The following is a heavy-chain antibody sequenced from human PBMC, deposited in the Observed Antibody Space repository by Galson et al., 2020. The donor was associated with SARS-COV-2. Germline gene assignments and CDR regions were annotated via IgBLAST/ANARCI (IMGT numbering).Heavy chain of an antibody. CDR1: GYTLTELS. V-gene: IGHV1-24*01. D-gene: IGHD4-17*01. CDR2: FDPEDGET. J-gene: IGHJ6*02. CDR3: AICLPHGDYVSGVYYYGMDV. Sequence: ASVKVSCKVSGYTLTELSMHWVRQAPGKGLEWMGGFDPEDGETIYAQKFQGRVTMTEDTSTDTAYMELSSLRSEDTAVYYCAICLPHGDYVSGVYYYGMDVWGQGTTVTVSS.